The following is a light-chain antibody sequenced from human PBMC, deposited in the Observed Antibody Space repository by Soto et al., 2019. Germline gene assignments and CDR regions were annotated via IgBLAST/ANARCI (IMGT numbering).Light chain of an antibody. J-gene: IGLJ3*02. V-gene: IGLV2-23*01. CDR3: CSNAGSSTWV. CDR1: SSDVGSYNL. Sequence: QSALTQPAAVSGSPGQSITISCTGTSSDVGSYNLVSWYQQHPGQAPKQTIYEGSKRPSGVANRFAGSKSGNTASLTISRLQAVDEADYYCCSNAGSSTWVFGGGTKLTVL. CDR2: EGS.